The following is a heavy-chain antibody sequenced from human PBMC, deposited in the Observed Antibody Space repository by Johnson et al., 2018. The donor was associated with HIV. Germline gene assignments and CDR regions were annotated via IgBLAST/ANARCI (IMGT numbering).Heavy chain of an antibody. CDR3: AKEEGHGEGGFDV. V-gene: IGHV3-33*06. D-gene: IGHD4-17*01. CDR2: IWYDGSNK. Sequence: QVQLVESGGGVVQPGRSPRLSCAASGFIFSRYGMHWVRQAPGKGLEWVAVIWYDGSNKYYADSVKGRFTISRDNSKNTLYLQMNSLGADDTAVYYCAKEEGHGEGGFDVWGQGTMVTVSS. CDR1: GFIFSRYG. J-gene: IGHJ3*01.